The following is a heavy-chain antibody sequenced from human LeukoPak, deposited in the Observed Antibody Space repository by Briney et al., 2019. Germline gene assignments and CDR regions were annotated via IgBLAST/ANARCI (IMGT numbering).Heavy chain of an antibody. Sequence: GGSLRLSCAASGFTFSTYGIHWVRQAPGKGLEWVAFIHYDGSNKYYTDSMKGRFTISRDNSKNTLYLQVNSLRAEDTGVYYCAREAGIVTTDNWFGPWGQGTLVTVSS. J-gene: IGHJ5*02. CDR3: AREAGIVTTDNWFGP. CDR2: IHYDGSNK. V-gene: IGHV3-30*02. D-gene: IGHD5-12*01. CDR1: GFTFSTYG.